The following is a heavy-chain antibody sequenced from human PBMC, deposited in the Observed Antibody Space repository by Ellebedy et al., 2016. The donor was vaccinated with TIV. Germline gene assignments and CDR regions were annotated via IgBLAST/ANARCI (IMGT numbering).Heavy chain of an antibody. Sequence: MPSETLSLTCTVSGGSLTNHFWRWIRQPPGKGLEWIASIYYSGTTNYNPSLKSRVTISVDTSKNQISLTLMSSVSAADTAVYYCARVAITAAVGGGFFDLWGRGTLVTVSS. CDR3: ARVAITAAVGGGFFDL. CDR1: GGSLTNHF. D-gene: IGHD6-13*01. CDR2: IYYSGTT. J-gene: IGHJ2*01. V-gene: IGHV4-59*11.